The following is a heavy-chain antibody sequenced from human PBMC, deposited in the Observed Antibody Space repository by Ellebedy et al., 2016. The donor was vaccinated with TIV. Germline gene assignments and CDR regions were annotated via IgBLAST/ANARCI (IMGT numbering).Heavy chain of an antibody. CDR1: GFTFSDSY. CDR3: ARASLGNLYWFDP. D-gene: IGHD1-14*01. J-gene: IGHJ5*02. Sequence: GESLKISCAASGFTFSDSYMTWIRQAPGKGLEWLAYISSSGTTKYYADSVKGRFTISRDNAKNSTSLQMNSLISEDTAVYYCARASLGNLYWFDPWGQGNMVTVSS. CDR2: ISSSGTTK. V-gene: IGHV3-11*01.